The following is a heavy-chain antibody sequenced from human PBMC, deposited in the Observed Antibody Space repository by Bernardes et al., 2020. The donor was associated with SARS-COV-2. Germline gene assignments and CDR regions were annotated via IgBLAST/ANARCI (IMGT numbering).Heavy chain of an antibody. V-gene: IGHV1-8*01. CDR2: MNPDSANT. CDR3: AKDLGNYGSGSY. D-gene: IGHD3-10*01. Sequence: ASVKVSCKASGYTFTNYDINWVRQAAGQGLEWMGWMNPDSANTGYAQKFQGRITMTRNTSISTAYMELSSLRSEDTAVYYCAKDLGNYGSGSYWGQGTLVTVSS. J-gene: IGHJ4*02. CDR1: GYTFTNYD.